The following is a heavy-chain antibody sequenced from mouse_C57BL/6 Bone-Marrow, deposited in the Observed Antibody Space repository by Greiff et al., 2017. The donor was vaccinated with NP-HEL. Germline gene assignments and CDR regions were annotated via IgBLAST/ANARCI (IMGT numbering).Heavy chain of an antibody. V-gene: IGHV14-4*01. CDR3: TEFITTVVPFAY. J-gene: IGHJ3*01. CDR2: IDPENGDT. D-gene: IGHD1-1*01. CDR1: GFNIKDDY. Sequence: VHVKQSGAELVRPGASVKLSCTASGFNIKDDYMHWVKQRPEQGLEWIGWIDPENGDTEYASKFQGKATITADTSSNTAYLQLSSLTSEDTAVYYCTEFITTVVPFAYWGQGTLVTVSA.